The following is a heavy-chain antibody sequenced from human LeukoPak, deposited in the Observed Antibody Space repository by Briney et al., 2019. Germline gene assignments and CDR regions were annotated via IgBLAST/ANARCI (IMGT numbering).Heavy chain of an antibody. J-gene: IGHJ5*02. V-gene: IGHV1-69*01. CDR3: ARGGDSSGSYSLNWFDP. D-gene: IGHD3-10*01. Sequence: SVTVSCKASGGTFSSYAISWVRQAPGQGLELMGGIIPIFGTANYAQKFQGRVTITADESTSTAYMQLSSLRSEDTAVYYCARGGDSSGSYSLNWFDPWGQGTLVTVSS. CDR2: IIPIFGTA. CDR1: GGTFSSYA.